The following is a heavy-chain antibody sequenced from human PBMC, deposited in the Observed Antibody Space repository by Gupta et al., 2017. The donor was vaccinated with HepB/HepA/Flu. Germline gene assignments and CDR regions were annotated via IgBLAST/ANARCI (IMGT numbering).Heavy chain of an antibody. Sequence: STNYHPSPKSRVTMSVATSKNQFSLKLSSVTAADTAVYYCARERSDVVVVAASPYYYYMDVWGKGTTVTVSS. D-gene: IGHD2-15*01. CDR2: ST. CDR3: ARERSDVVVVAASPYYYYMDV. V-gene: IGHV4-4*07. J-gene: IGHJ6*03.